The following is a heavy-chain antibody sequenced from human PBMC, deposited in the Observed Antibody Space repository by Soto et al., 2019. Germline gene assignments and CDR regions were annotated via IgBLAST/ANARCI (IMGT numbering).Heavy chain of an antibody. D-gene: IGHD1-26*01. CDR1: GGTFSRHG. CDR2: ISRIDGAT. CDR3: ARDPALRIVGLTYGMDV. Sequence: QVKPMQSGAEVKKPGSSVKVSCKASGGTFSRHGISWVRQAPGQGLEWMGGISRIDGATRYAQKFQGRLTITADESTTTAPESTTTAYMELNSLRSDDKAVYYCARDPALRIVGLTYGMDVWGQGTKVTVYS. V-gene: IGHV1-69*01. J-gene: IGHJ6*02.